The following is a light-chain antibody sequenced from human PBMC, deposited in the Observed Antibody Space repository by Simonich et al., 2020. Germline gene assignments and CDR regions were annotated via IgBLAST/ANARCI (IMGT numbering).Light chain of an antibody. CDR2: DAS. J-gene: IGKJ5*01. V-gene: IGKV3-11*01. CDR3: QQRSNWPL. CDR1: QSVSSN. Sequence: EIVMTQSPATLSVSPGERATLSYRASQSVSSNLAWYQKKPGQAPRLLIYDASNRATGIPARFSGSGSGTDFTLTISSLEPEDFAVYYCQQRSNWPLFGQGTRLEIK.